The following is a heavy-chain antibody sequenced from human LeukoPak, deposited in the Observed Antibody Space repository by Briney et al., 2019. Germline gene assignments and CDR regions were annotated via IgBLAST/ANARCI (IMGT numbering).Heavy chain of an antibody. D-gene: IGHD3-10*01. J-gene: IGHJ4*02. V-gene: IGHV4-59*08. CDR1: GGSISGYF. Sequence: SETLSLTCTVSGGSISGYFWSWFRQPPGKGLEWIGHIYSSGSTTYTPSLQSRVTISVDTSKNQFSLRLSSVTAADTAVYYCVRHYPSGSYPLDYWGQGALVTVSS. CDR2: IYSSGST. CDR3: VRHYPSGSYPLDY.